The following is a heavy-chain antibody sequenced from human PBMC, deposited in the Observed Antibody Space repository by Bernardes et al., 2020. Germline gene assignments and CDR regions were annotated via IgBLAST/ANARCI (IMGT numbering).Heavy chain of an antibody. V-gene: IGHV6-1*01. CDR1: GDTVSSNSAS. D-gene: IGHD2-8*02. CDR2: TFYRSKWYS. Sequence: QTLSLTSAISGDTVSSNSASWNLIRQSPSRGLEWPGKTFYRSKWYSDYAESVKSRIIINADTSKNQFSLQLNSVTPEDTAVYYCVRLVGNSWFYYWGLGTLVTVSS. J-gene: IGHJ4*02. CDR3: VRLVGNSWFYY.